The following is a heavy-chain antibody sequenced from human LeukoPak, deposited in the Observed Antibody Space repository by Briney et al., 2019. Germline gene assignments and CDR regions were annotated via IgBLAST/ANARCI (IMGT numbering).Heavy chain of an antibody. CDR2: IHYSGST. D-gene: IGHD5-18*01. V-gene: IGHV4-59*08. J-gene: IGHJ4*02. CDR1: GGSISSYY. Sequence: PSETLSLTCTVSGGSISSYYWSWIRQPPGKGLEWIGYIHYSGSTNYNPSLRSRVTISIDTSNNQFSLRLRSVTAADTAVYYCARAPRGYSFGGGGYYFDHWGQGTLHPLSS. CDR3: ARAPRGYSFGGGGYYFDH.